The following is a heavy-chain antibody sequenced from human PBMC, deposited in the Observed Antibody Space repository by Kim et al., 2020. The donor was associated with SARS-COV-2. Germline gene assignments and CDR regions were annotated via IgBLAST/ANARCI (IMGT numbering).Heavy chain of an antibody. Sequence: PTRESRVTRSVDTTKTQFSLKLSSVTAADTTVYYCARKEITIFGTHAFDIWGQGTMVTVSS. CDR3: ARKEITIFGTHAFDI. J-gene: IGHJ3*02. D-gene: IGHD3-9*01. V-gene: IGHV4-4*07.